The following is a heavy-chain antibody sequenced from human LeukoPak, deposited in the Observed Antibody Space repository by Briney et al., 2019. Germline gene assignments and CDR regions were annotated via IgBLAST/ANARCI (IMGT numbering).Heavy chain of an antibody. Sequence: PGRSLRLSCAASGFTFDDYAMHWVRQAPGKGLEWVSGISWNSGSIGYADSVRGRFTISRDNAKNSLYLQMNSLRAEDTALYYCAGGFGQASYCCYGMDVWGQGTTVTVSS. V-gene: IGHV3-9*01. CDR2: ISWNSGSI. J-gene: IGHJ6*02. CDR1: GFTFDDYA. D-gene: IGHD3-16*01. CDR3: AGGFGQASYCCYGMDV.